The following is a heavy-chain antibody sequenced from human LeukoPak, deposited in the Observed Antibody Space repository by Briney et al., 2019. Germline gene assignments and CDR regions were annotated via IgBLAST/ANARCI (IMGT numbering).Heavy chain of an antibody. CDR2: IKTDGSIT. Sequence: GGSLRLSCAASGFSFSVYWMHWVRQAPGKGPVWVSRIKTDGSITDYADSVKGRFTLSRDNAKNTLYLQMNSLGAEDTAVYYCAREGGYYGSGMGWFDPWGQGTLVTVSS. CDR3: AREGGYYGSGMGWFDP. D-gene: IGHD3-10*01. V-gene: IGHV3-74*01. CDR1: GFSFSVYW. J-gene: IGHJ5*02.